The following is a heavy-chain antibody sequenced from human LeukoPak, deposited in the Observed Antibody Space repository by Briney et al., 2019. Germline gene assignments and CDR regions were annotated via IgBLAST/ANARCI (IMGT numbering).Heavy chain of an antibody. CDR2: IYYSGST. Sequence: SETLSLTCTVSGGSISSGGYYWSWIRQHPGKGLEWIGCIYYSGSTYYNPSLKSRVTISVDTSKNQFSLKLSSVTAADTAVYYCARQYYDILTGYSPYFDYWGQGTLVTVSS. D-gene: IGHD3-9*01. V-gene: IGHV4-31*03. CDR1: GGSISSGGYY. CDR3: ARQYYDILTGYSPYFDY. J-gene: IGHJ4*02.